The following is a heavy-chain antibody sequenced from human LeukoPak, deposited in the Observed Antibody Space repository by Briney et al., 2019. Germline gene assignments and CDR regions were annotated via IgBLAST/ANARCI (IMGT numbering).Heavy chain of an antibody. CDR2: FYPGGTT. D-gene: IGHD6-13*01. CDR1: GFTASSNY. CDR3: ARDALVPDGFDL. J-gene: IGHJ3*01. V-gene: IGHV3-66*01. Sequence: PGGSLRLSCAASGFTASSNYMIWVRQPPGMGLEWVSVFYPGGTTYYADSVKGRFSIPRDNSKNIVSLQMNSLRAEDTAVYYCARDALVPDGFDLWGQGTMVTVSS.